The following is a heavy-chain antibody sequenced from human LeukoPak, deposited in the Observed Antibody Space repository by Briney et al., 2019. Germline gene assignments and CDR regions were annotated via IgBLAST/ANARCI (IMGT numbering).Heavy chain of an antibody. D-gene: IGHD3-10*01. J-gene: IGHJ4*02. Sequence: TSSETLSLTCAVYGGSFSGYYWSWIRQPPGKGLEWIGEINHSGSTNYNPSLKSRVTISVDTSKNHFSLKLSSVTAADTAVYYCARAPPSYYYGSGSYYRGARFYDYWGQGTLVTVSS. CDR2: INHSGST. V-gene: IGHV4-34*01. CDR3: ARAPPSYYYGSGSYYRGARFYDY. CDR1: GGSFSGYY.